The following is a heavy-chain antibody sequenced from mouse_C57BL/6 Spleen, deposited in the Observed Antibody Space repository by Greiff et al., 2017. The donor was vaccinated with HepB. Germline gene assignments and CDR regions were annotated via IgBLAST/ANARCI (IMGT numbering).Heavy chain of an antibody. Sequence: EVKLVESGGGLVQPGGSLSLSCAASGFTFTDYYMSWVRQPPGKALEWLGFIRNKANGYTTEYSASVKGRFTISRDNSQSILYLQMNALRAEDSATYYCARKYYGSYFDYWGQGTTLTVSS. J-gene: IGHJ2*01. V-gene: IGHV7-3*01. CDR2: IRNKANGYTT. CDR3: ARKYYGSYFDY. D-gene: IGHD1-1*01. CDR1: GFTFTDYY.